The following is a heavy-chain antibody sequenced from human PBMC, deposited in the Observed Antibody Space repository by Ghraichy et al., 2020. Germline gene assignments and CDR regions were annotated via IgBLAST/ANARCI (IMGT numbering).Heavy chain of an antibody. D-gene: IGHD1-14*01. CDR2: INGDGSAT. CDR1: SLPVSTYW. Sequence: GSLRLSCAAFSLPVSTYWMHWVRQAPGKGLEWVALINGDGSATSYADSVKGRFTISRDNAKNTVFLQMNSLTAEDTALYYCARDNTGNLIDYWGQGTLVTVSS. V-gene: IGHV3-74*01. CDR3: ARDNTGNLIDY. J-gene: IGHJ4*02.